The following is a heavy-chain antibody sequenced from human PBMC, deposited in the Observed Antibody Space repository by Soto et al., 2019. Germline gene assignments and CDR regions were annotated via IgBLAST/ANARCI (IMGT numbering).Heavy chain of an antibody. D-gene: IGHD1-26*01. CDR2: IHSDGSST. Sequence: EVQLVESGGGLVQPGESLRLSCAASGFTFSYYWMHWVRQAPGKGLVWVSRIHSDGSSTTYADSVKGRFTISRDNARNTVVLQMNSLRVEDTAVYYCARGDRGAFDLWGQGTVVTVSS. CDR3: ARGDRGAFDL. CDR1: GFTFSYYW. J-gene: IGHJ3*01. V-gene: IGHV3-74*01.